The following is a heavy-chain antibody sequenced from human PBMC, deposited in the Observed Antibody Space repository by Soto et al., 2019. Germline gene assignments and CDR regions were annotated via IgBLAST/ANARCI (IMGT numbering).Heavy chain of an antibody. D-gene: IGHD1-26*01. V-gene: IGHV4-59*11. Sequence: PSDTLSLTCTVSGGSISSHYWSWIRQPPGRGLEWIGYVYYNGNTNYNPSLKSRLTMSGDTCKNQVSLKLRSVTAADTAVYFCARGLLGAYFFDYWGQGALVNVSS. CDR3: ARGLLGAYFFDY. J-gene: IGHJ4*02. CDR1: GGSISSHY. CDR2: VYYNGNT.